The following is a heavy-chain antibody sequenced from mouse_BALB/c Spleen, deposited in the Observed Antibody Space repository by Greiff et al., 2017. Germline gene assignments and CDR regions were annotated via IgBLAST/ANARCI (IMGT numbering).Heavy chain of an antibody. D-gene: IGHD2-10*02. CDR1: GYSFTSYW. V-gene: IGHV1-5*01. CDR3: TRSEYGNYLDY. J-gene: IGHJ2*01. CDR2: IYPGNSDT. Sequence: EVQLVESGTVLARPGASVKMSCKASGYSFTSYWMHWVKQRPGQGLEWIGAIYPGNSDTSYNQKFKGKAKLTAVTSASTAYMELSSLTNEDSAVYYCTRSEYGNYLDYWGQGTTLTVSS.